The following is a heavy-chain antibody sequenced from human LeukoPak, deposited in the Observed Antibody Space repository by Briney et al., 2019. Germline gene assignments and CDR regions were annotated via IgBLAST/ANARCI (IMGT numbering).Heavy chain of an antibody. D-gene: IGHD6-13*01. CDR3: TRDMRGAAAADDAFDI. J-gene: IGHJ3*02. CDR1: GYTFTSCD. Sequence: ASVKVSCKASGYTFTSCDINWVRQAIGQGLEWMGWMNPNSGDTGYAQNFQGRVTITRDTSISTAYMELSSLRSEDTAVYYCTRDMRGAAAADDAFDIWGQGTMVTVSS. CDR2: MNPNSGDT. V-gene: IGHV1-8*01.